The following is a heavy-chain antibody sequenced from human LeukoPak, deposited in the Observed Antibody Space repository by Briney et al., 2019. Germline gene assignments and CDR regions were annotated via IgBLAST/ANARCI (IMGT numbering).Heavy chain of an antibody. Sequence: SETLSLTCTVSGGSISSSSYYWGWIRQPPGKGLEWIGSIYYSGSTYYNPSLKSRVTISVDTSKNQFSLKLSSVTAADTAVYYCESYDFWSGPTHPRFDYWGQGTLVTVSS. J-gene: IGHJ4*02. CDR1: GGSISSSSYY. CDR3: ESYDFWSGPTHPRFDY. CDR2: IYYSGST. D-gene: IGHD3-3*01. V-gene: IGHV4-39*01.